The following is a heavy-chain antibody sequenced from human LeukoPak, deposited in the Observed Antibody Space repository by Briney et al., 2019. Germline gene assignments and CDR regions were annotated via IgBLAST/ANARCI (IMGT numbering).Heavy chain of an antibody. Sequence: GASVKVSCKASGYTFTGYYMHWVRQAPGQGLEWMGWINPNSGGTNYAQKFQGRVTMTRDTSISTAYMELSRLRSDDTAVYYCARKYGDYEEDYFDYRGQGTLVTVSS. D-gene: IGHD4-17*01. CDR3: ARKYGDYEEDYFDY. CDR2: INPNSGGT. V-gene: IGHV1-2*02. CDR1: GYTFTGYY. J-gene: IGHJ4*02.